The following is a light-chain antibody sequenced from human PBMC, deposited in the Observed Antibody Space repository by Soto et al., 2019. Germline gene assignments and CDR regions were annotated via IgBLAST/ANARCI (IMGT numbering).Light chain of an antibody. Sequence: QSVLTQPPSASGSPGQSVTISCTGTSSDVGGYNYVSWYQQHPGKGPKLMIYEVSKRPSGVPDRFSGSKSDNTASLTVSGLQTEDEADYYCTSYAGRNSYVFGTGTKLTVL. J-gene: IGLJ1*01. V-gene: IGLV2-8*01. CDR1: SSDVGGYNY. CDR3: TSYAGRNSYV. CDR2: EVS.